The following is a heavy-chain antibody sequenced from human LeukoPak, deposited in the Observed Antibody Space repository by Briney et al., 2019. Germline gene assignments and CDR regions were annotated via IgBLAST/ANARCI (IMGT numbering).Heavy chain of an antibody. CDR1: GGSISSYY. CDR3: ARLIGYIDI. V-gene: IGHV4-39*01. D-gene: IGHD6-13*01. Sequence: SETLSLTCTVSGGSISSYYWSWLRQPPGKGLEWIGSIYYSGSTYYNPSLKSRVTISVDTSKNQFSLKLSSVTAADTAVYYCARLIGYIDIWGQGTMVTVSS. CDR2: IYYSGST. J-gene: IGHJ3*02.